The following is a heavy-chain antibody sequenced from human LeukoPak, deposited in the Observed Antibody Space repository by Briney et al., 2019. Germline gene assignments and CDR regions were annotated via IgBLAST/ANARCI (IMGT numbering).Heavy chain of an antibody. V-gene: IGHV1-69*13. CDR2: IIPIFGTA. CDR3: ARLHGVDTAMVTGWFDP. J-gene: IGHJ5*02. Sequence: SVKVSCKASGGTFSSYAISWVRQAPGQGLEWMGGIIPIFGTANYAQKFQGRVTITADESTSTAYMELSSLRSEDTAVYHCARLHGVDTAMVTGWFDPWGQGTLVTVSS. CDR1: GGTFSSYA. D-gene: IGHD5-18*01.